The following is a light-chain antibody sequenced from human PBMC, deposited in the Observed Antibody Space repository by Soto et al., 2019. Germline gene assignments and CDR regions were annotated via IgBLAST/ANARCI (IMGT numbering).Light chain of an antibody. V-gene: IGLV1-44*01. CDR2: SND. J-gene: IGLJ1*01. CDR3: AAWDDSLNVYV. Sequence: QSVLTQPPSASGPPGQRVTISCSGSVSNIGSNTVNWYQHLPGTAPRFLIYSNDQRPSGVPDRVSGSKSGTSASLAISGLQSEDEADYYYAAWDDSLNVYVFGTGTKVTVL. CDR1: VSNIGSNT.